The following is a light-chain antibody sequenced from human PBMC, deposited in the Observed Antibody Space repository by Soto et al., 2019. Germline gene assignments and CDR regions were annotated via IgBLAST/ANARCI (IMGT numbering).Light chain of an antibody. J-gene: IGLJ2*01. CDR2: LDT. CDR3: QAWDSTTGVV. Sequence: SYELTQPPSVSVSPGQTASITCSGDKLGDRYACWYQQKPGQSPVLVIYLDTKRPSGIPERFSGSNSGNTAPLTISGTQAMDEADYYCQAWDSTTGVVFGGGTKLTVL. V-gene: IGLV3-1*01. CDR1: KLGDRY.